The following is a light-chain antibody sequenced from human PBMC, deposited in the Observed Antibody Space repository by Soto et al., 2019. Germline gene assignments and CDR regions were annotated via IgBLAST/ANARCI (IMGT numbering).Light chain of an antibody. J-gene: IGKJ4*01. V-gene: IGKV3-11*01. CDR3: QQRSNWPPLT. Sequence: EVVLTQSPAIPSLSPGERATLSCRASQSVGNFLTWYQQKPGQAPRLLIYDASTRATGIPARFSGSGSGTDFTLTISSLEPEDFAVYYCQQRSNWPPLTFGGGTKVDIK. CDR1: QSVGNF. CDR2: DAS.